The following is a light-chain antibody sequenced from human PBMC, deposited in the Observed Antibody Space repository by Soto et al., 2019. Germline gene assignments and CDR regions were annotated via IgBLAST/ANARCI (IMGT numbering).Light chain of an antibody. CDR2: DTS. J-gene: IGLJ2*01. V-gene: IGLV7-46*01. CDR3: LIAYSGVVV. Sequence: QAVVTQEPSLTVSPGGTVTLTCGSSTGAVTSGHYPFWFQQKPGQAPRTLIYDTSNKHSWTPARFSGSLLGGKAAQTLSGAQPEDEADYYCLIAYSGVVVFGGGTQLTVL. CDR1: TGAVTSGHY.